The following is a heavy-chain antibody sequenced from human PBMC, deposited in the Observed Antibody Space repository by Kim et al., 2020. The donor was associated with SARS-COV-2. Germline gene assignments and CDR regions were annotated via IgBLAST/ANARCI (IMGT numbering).Heavy chain of an antibody. D-gene: IGHD2-21*02. Sequence: GRFTISRDNAKNSLYLQMNSLRDEDTAVYYCARGSAAGRIGLLFRYYFDYWGQGTLVTVSS. CDR3: ARGSAAGRIGLLFRYYFDY. V-gene: IGHV3-48*02. J-gene: IGHJ4*02.